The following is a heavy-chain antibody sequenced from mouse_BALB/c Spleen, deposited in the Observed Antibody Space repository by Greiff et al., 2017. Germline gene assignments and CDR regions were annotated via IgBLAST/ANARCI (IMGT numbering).Heavy chain of an antibody. CDR1: GFTFSSFG. Sequence: EVKLVESGGGLVQPGGSRKLSCAASGFTFSSFGLHWVRQAPEKGLEWVAYISSGSSTIYYADTVKGRFTISRDNPKNTLFLQMTSLRSEDTAMYYCARPTVEGAWFAYWGQGTLVTVSA. J-gene: IGHJ3*01. CDR2: ISSGSSTI. V-gene: IGHV5-17*02. CDR3: ARPTVEGAWFAY. D-gene: IGHD1-1*01.